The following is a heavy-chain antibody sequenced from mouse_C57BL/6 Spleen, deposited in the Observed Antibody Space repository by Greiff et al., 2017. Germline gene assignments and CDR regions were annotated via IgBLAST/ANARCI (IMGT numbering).Heavy chain of an antibody. Sequence: VQLQQPGAELVKPGASVKVSCKASGYTFTSYWMHWVKQRPGQGLEWIGRIHPSDSDTNYNQKFKGKATLTVDKSSSTAYMQLSSLTSEDSAVYYCAILPSYYAMDYWGQGTSVTGSS. CDR3: AILPSYYAMDY. CDR1: GYTFTSYW. V-gene: IGHV1-74*01. J-gene: IGHJ4*01. CDR2: IHPSDSDT.